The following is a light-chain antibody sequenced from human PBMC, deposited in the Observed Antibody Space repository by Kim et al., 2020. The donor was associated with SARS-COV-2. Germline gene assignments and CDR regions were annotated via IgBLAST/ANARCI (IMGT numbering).Light chain of an antibody. CDR1: QSVSDD. V-gene: IGKV3-15*01. Sequence: VSPGERATRSCRASQSVSDDLAWYQQKPGQAPRLLIYGASTRATGIPARFSGSGSGTEFTLTISSLQSEDFAVYYCQQYSNWPPYTFGQGTKLEI. J-gene: IGKJ2*01. CDR3: QQYSNWPPYT. CDR2: GAS.